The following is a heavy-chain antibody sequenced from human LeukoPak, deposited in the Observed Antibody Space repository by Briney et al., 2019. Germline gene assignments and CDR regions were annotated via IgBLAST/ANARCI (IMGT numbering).Heavy chain of an antibody. J-gene: IGHJ6*03. V-gene: IGHV3-30*02. D-gene: IGHD3-9*01. CDR1: GFTFSSYG. Sequence: GGSLRLSCAASGFTFSSYGMHWVRQAPGKGLEWVAFIWYDGSNKYYADSVKGRFTISRDNSKNTLYLQMNSLRAEDTAVYYCAKVGGGRHFDWLLSTFYYYYYMDVWGKGTTVTISS. CDR2: IWYDGSNK. CDR3: AKVGGGRHFDWLLSTFYYYYYMDV.